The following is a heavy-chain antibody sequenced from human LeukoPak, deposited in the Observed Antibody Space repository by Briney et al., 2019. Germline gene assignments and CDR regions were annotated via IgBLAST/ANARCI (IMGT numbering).Heavy chain of an antibody. Sequence: SETLSLTCTVSGDSIRSNNYYWGWIRQPPGKGLEWIGSIYDTGSTFYNPSLKSRVIISVDTSKNQFSLKLSSVTAADTAVYYCASSYYDSSGYNDDAFDIWGQGTMVTVSS. CDR3: ASSYYDSSGYNDDAFDI. J-gene: IGHJ3*02. CDR2: IYDTGST. D-gene: IGHD3-22*01. CDR1: GDSIRSNNYY. V-gene: IGHV4-39*01.